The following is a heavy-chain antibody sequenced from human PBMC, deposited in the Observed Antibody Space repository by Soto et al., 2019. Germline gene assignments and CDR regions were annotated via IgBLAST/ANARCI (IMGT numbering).Heavy chain of an antibody. D-gene: IGHD6-19*01. Sequence: PGGSLRLSCAASGFTFSSYGMHWVRQAPGKGLEWVAVISYDGSNKYYADSVKGRFTISRDNSKNTLYLQMNSLRAEDTAVYYCAKDPSSGVAGYYYYGMDVWGQGTTVTVSS. V-gene: IGHV3-30*18. CDR2: ISYDGSNK. CDR3: AKDPSSGVAGYYYYGMDV. CDR1: GFTFSSYG. J-gene: IGHJ6*02.